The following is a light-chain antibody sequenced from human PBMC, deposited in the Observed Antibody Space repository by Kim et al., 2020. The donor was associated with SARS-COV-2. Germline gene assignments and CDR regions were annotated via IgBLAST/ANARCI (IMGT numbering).Light chain of an antibody. J-gene: IGLJ2*01. CDR2: DVN. CDR1: SSDVGSHNY. Sequence: QSALTQPASVSGSPGQSITISCIETSSDVGSHNYVSWYQHHPGKAPKLIIYDVNKGPSGVSNRFSGSKSGNTASLSISGLQAEDEAHYYCSSFTSSNTVVFGGGTQLTVL. V-gene: IGLV2-14*03. CDR3: SSFTSSNTVV.